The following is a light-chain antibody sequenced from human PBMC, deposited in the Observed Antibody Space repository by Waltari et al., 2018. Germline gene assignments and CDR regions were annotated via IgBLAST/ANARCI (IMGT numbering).Light chain of an antibody. J-gene: IGLJ1*01. Sequence: QSALTQPASVSGSPGQSITISCTGSSSDVGAYNYISWYQQYPGKAPKLMIYEVSNRPSGLSNRFSGSKSGNTASLTISGLQAEDEADYYCSSYTSASTLVFATGTKVTVL. V-gene: IGLV2-14*01. CDR1: SSDVGAYNY. CDR3: SSYTSASTLV. CDR2: EVS.